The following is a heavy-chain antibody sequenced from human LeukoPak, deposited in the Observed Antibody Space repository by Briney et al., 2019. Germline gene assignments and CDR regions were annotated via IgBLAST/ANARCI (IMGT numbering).Heavy chain of an antibody. CDR2: ISSSSSTF. V-gene: IGHV3-48*04. CDR3: ARRDPLKGGAFDI. D-gene: IGHD3-16*01. CDR1: GFTFTTYI. J-gene: IGHJ3*02. Sequence: PGGALRLSCPASGFTFTTYIMNWVRQAPGKGLECVSYISSSSSTFYYADSVKGRFTISRDNAKNSLYLQMNSLRAEDTAVYYCARRDPLKGGAFDIWGQGTMVTVSS.